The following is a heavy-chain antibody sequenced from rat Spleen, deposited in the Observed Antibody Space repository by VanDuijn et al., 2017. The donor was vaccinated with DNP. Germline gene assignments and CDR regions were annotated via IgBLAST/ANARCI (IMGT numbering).Heavy chain of an antibody. CDR2: IRFDGGST. CDR1: GFIFSDYY. D-gene: IGHD1-7*01. Sequence: EVQLVESGGGLVQPGRSLKLSCAASGFIFSDYYMAWVRQAPTKGLEWVAYIRFDGGSTYYGDSVKGRFTSSRDNAKSTLYLQMTSLRSEDMATYVWARYSLRLRVWDYWGQGVMVTVSS. V-gene: IGHV5-22*01. CDR3: ARYSLRLRVWDY. J-gene: IGHJ2*01.